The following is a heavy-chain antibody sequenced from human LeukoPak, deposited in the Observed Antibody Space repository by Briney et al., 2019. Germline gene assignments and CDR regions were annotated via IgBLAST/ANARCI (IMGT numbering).Heavy chain of an antibody. J-gene: IGHJ4*02. CDR3: ARDSSGWSRDY. CDR2: INRGSNHI. D-gene: IGHD6-19*01. CDR1: GFTFNAYS. Sequence: GGSLRLSCAASGFTFNAYSMSWVRQAPGKGLEWVSSINRGSNHIYYADAVKGRFTISRDNAKNSLYLQMNSLRAEDTAIYYCARDSSGWSRDYWGQGTLVTVSS. V-gene: IGHV3-21*06.